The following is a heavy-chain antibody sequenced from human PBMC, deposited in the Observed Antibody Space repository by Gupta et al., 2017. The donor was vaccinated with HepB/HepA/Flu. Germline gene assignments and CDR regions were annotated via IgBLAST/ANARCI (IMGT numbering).Heavy chain of an antibody. CDR1: GFTFSSYG. D-gene: IGHD3-10*01. V-gene: IGHV3-33*01. CDR2: VWYDGSNK. CDR3: ARDFSGNYHSSGSPLYYFDY. J-gene: IGHJ4*02. Sequence: QVQLVESGGGVVQPGRSLRLSCAASGFTFSSYGMHWVRQAPGKGPEGVAIVWYDGSNKYYADSVKGRFTISRDNSKNTLYLQMNSLRAEDTAVYYCARDFSGNYHSSGSPLYYFDYWGQGTLVTVSS.